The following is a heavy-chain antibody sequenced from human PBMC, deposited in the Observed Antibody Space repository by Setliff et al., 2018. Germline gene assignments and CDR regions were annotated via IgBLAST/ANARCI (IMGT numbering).Heavy chain of an antibody. CDR2: IYPGDSDT. V-gene: IGHV5-51*01. CDR3: AAASNYYDY. CDR1: ANSFINYW. J-gene: IGHJ4*02. Sequence: GESLKISCKGSANSFINYWIGWVRQMPGKGLEWMGIIYPGDSDTRYSPSFQGQVTISADKSISTAYLQWSSLKASDTATYYCAAASNYYDYWGQGTLVTVSS.